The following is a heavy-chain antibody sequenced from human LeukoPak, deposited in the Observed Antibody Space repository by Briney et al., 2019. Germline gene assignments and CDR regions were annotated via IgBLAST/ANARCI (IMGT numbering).Heavy chain of an antibody. CDR2: ISAYNGNT. Sequence: ASVKVSCKASGYTFTSYGISWVRQASGQGLEWMGWISAYNGNTNYAQKLQGRVAMTTDTSTSTAYMELRSLRSDDTAVYYCARDSASVLRFLEWLSYYYYGMDVWGQGTTVTVSS. D-gene: IGHD3-3*01. V-gene: IGHV1-18*01. CDR3: ARDSASVLRFLEWLSYYYYGMDV. CDR1: GYTFTSYG. J-gene: IGHJ6*02.